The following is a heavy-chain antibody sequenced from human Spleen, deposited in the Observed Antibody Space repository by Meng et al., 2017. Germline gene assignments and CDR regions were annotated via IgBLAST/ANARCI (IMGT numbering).Heavy chain of an antibody. J-gene: IGHJ4*02. CDR2: IYWDDDK. CDR3: AHRSSHSSTWDTPIFDY. V-gene: IGHV2-5*02. Sequence: SGPTLAKPTEILTLTCSFSGFSLSTNGVGVGWIRQPPGKALEWLVVIYWDDDKRYSPSLKSRLSITKDTANNLVVLAMTNMDPADTATYFCAHRSSHSSTWDTPIFDYWGQGTVVTVSS. D-gene: IGHD2-2*01. CDR1: GFSLSTNGVG.